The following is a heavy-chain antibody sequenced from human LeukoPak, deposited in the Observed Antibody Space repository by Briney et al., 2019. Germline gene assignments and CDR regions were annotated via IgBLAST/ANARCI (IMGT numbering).Heavy chain of an antibody. V-gene: IGHV4-34*01. CDR2: INHSGST. CDR3: ARGVMGHGSGNWFDP. Sequence: GSLRLSCAASGFTFSSYSMNWIRQPPGKGLEWIGEINHSGSTNYNPSLKSRVTISVDTSKNQFSLKLSSVTAADTAVYYCARGVMGHGSGNWFDPWGQGTLVTVSS. D-gene: IGHD3-10*01. CDR1: GFTFSSYS. J-gene: IGHJ5*02.